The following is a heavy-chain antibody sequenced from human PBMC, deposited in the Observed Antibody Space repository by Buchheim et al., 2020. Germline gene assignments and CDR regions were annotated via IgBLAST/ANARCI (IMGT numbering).Heavy chain of an antibody. CDR3: ARGGGYYYYYGMDV. Sequence: QLQLQESGSGLVKPSQTLSLTCAVSGGSISSGGYSWSWIRQPPGKGLEWIGYIYRSGSTYYNPYLKSRVTISVDRYQYQFSLKLSSVTSADTAEDYCARGGGYYYYYGMDVWGQGTT. D-gene: IGHD5-12*01. V-gene: IGHV4-30-2*01. J-gene: IGHJ6*02. CDR2: IYRSGST. CDR1: GGSISSGGYS.